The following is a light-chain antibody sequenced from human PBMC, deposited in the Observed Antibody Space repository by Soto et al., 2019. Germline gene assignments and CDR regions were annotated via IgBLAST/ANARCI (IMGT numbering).Light chain of an antibody. V-gene: IGKV1-12*01. Sequence: DLQMTQSPSSVSASVGDRVTITCRASQGISRWLAWYQQKPGEAPKLLIYTATSLQSGVPSRFSGSGSGTDFTLTISSLQPEDFATYYCQQANSFPWTFGQGTRVDIK. J-gene: IGKJ1*01. CDR2: TAT. CDR3: QQANSFPWT. CDR1: QGISRW.